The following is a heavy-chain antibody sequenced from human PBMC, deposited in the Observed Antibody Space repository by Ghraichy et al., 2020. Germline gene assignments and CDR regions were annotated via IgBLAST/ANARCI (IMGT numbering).Heavy chain of an antibody. V-gene: IGHV3-23*01. D-gene: IGHD6-19*01. CDR2: ISGSGGST. J-gene: IGHJ6*03. Sequence: GGSLRLSCAASGFTFSSYAMSWVRQAPGKGLEWVSAISGSGGSTYYADSVKGRFTISRDNSKNTLYLQMNSLRAEDTAVYYCAKDEKYSSGWYADYYYYMDVWGKGTTVTVSS. CDR1: GFTFSSYA. CDR3: AKDEKYSSGWYADYYYYMDV.